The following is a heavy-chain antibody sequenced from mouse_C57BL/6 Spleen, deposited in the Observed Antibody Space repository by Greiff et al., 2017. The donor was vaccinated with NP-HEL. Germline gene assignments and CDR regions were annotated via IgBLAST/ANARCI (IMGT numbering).Heavy chain of an antibody. V-gene: IGHV1-81*01. CDR2: IYPRSGNT. Sequence: VKLMESGAELARPGASVKLSCKASGYTFTSYGISWVKQRTGQGLEWIGEIYPRSGNTYYNEKFKGKATLTADKSSSTAYMELRSLTSEDSAVYFCARLDTTVVARRDYWGQGTTLTVSS. CDR1: GYTFTSYG. CDR3: ARLDTTVVARRDY. J-gene: IGHJ2*01. D-gene: IGHD1-1*01.